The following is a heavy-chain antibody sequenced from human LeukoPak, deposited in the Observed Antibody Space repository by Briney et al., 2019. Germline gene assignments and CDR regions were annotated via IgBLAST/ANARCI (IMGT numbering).Heavy chain of an antibody. CDR3: AGDNIANGDLDYLDS. CDR2: IRGSGMSI. J-gene: IGHJ4*02. Sequence: GGSLRLSCVASGFISNNYEMNWVRHAPRQGLDWVSYIRGSGMSIYYADSVKGRFTPSRDTAKNSLYLQMNSLRAEDTPVYYCAGDNIANGDLDYLDSWGQGALVTVSS. D-gene: IGHD4-17*01. V-gene: IGHV3-48*03. CDR1: GFISNNYE.